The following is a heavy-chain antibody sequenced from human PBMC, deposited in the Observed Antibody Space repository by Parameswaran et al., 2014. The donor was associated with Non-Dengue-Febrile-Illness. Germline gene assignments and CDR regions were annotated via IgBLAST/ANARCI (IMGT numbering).Heavy chain of an antibody. D-gene: IGHD6-6*01. J-gene: IGHJ5*02. CDR2: IIPIFGTA. CDR3: ARGHRIAALTNWFDP. V-gene: IGHV1-69*01. Sequence: WVRQAPGQGLEWMGGIIPIFGTANYAQKFQGRVTITADESTSTAYMELSSLRSEDTAVYYCARGHRIAALTNWFDPWGQGTLVTVSS.